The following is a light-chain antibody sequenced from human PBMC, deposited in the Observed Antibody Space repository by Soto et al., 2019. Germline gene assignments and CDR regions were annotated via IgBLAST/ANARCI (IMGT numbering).Light chain of an antibody. CDR2: AAS. CDR3: QQYNSYPRT. V-gene: IGKV1-16*01. J-gene: IGKJ1*01. CDR1: QDIGSS. Sequence: DIQMTQSPSSLSVSVGDRVTITCRASQDIGSSLGWFQQKPGKAPKSLIYAASTLRVGVPSRFGSSGSGTDFILTISSLQPEDFATYYCQQYNSYPRTCGQGTKVEIK.